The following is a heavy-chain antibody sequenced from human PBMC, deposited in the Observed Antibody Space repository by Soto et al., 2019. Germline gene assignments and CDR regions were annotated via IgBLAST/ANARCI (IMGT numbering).Heavy chain of an antibody. Sequence: GGSLRLSCAASGFTFSSYGMHWVRQAPGKGLEWVAVIWYDGSNKYYADSVKGRFTNSRDNSKNTLYLQMNSLRAEDTAVYYCAREALGYCSGGSCYSVGYWGQGT. V-gene: IGHV3-33*01. D-gene: IGHD2-15*01. J-gene: IGHJ4*02. CDR2: IWYDGSNK. CDR1: GFTFSSYG. CDR3: AREALGYCSGGSCYSVGY.